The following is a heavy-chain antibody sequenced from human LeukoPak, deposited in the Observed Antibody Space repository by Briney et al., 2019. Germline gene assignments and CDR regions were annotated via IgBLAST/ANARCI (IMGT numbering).Heavy chain of an antibody. CDR3: ARELYGNLFDP. V-gene: IGHV1-18*01. D-gene: IGHD4-17*01. CDR2: INPYNGNT. Sequence: GASVKVSCKASGYTFTSFGLTWVRQAPGQGLEWMGWINPYNGNTNYAQKLQGRVTMTTDTSTSTVYMELRSLRSDDTAIYYCARELYGNLFDPWGQGTLVTVSS. CDR1: GYTFTSFG. J-gene: IGHJ5*02.